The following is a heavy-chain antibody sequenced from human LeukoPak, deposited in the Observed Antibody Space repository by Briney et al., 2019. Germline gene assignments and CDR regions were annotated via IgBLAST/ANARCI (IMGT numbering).Heavy chain of an antibody. D-gene: IGHD5-18*01. J-gene: IGHJ4*02. V-gene: IGHV3-23*01. CDR3: ARERIQLWLRYFDY. Sequence: GGTLRLSCAASGFTFSNYAMNWVRQAPGKGLEWVSAISGSSGNTYYADSVKGRFTISRDNAKNSLYLQMNSLRAEDTAVYYCARERIQLWLRYFDYWGQGTLVTVSS. CDR2: ISGSSGNT. CDR1: GFTFSNYA.